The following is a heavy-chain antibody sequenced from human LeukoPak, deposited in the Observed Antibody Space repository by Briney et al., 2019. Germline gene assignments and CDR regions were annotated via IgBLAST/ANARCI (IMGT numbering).Heavy chain of an antibody. D-gene: IGHD3-10*01. CDR3: ARTGGAGSPSDT. Sequence: GSLRLSFAASGFLFSDYYMTWIRPAPGKGLEWVSYISSSGSITYYADSVKGRFTISRDNAKNSLYLEMNSLRDDDTAVYFCARTGGAGSPSDTWGQGTLVTVSS. V-gene: IGHV3-11*01. CDR2: ISSSGSIT. J-gene: IGHJ5*02. CDR1: GFLFSDYY.